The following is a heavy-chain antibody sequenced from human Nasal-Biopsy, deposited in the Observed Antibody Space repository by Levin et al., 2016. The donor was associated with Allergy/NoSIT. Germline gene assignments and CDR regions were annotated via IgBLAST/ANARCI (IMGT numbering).Heavy chain of an antibody. D-gene: IGHD6-19*01. CDR3: AITAVAGNH. V-gene: IGHV3-11*03. CDR2: ISPDGSNT. CDR1: GFNLSDFY. Sequence: GGSLRLSCAASGFNLSDFYMSWIRQAPGKGLQWVSYISPDGSNTDYADSVKGRFIISRDNAKNSLFLQMNTLRADDTAVYYCAITAVAGNHWGQGTLVIVSS. J-gene: IGHJ5*02.